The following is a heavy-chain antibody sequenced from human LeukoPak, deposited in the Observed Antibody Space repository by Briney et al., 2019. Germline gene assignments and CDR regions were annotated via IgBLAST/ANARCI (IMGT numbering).Heavy chain of an antibody. D-gene: IGHD3-10*01. CDR2: INHSGST. CDR1: GGSFSGYY. Sequence: MASETLSLTCAVYGGSFSGYYWSWIRQPPGKGLEWIGEINHSGSTNYNPSLKSRVTISVDTSKNQFSLKLSSVTAADTAVYYCARTNRITMVRVYHYYGMDVWGQGTTVTVSS. J-gene: IGHJ6*02. CDR3: ARTNRITMVRVYHYYGMDV. V-gene: IGHV4-34*01.